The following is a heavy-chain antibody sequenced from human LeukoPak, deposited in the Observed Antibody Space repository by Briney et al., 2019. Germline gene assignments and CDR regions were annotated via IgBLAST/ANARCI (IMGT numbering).Heavy chain of an antibody. CDR1: GGSFSGYY. D-gene: IGHD2-8*01. CDR3: ARKPLHCTNGVCNPPDY. V-gene: IGHV4-34*01. Sequence: PSETLSLTCAVYGGSFSGYYWSWIRQPPGKGLEWIGEINHSGSTNYSPSLKSRVTISVDTSKNQFSLKLSSVTAADTAVYYCARKPLHCTNGVCNPPDYWGQGTLVTVSS. J-gene: IGHJ4*02. CDR2: INHSGST.